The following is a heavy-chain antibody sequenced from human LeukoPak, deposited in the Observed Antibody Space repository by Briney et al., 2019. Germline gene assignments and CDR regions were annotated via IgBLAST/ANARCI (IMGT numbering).Heavy chain of an antibody. CDR3: ARGWRYFDY. CDR1: GFTFSSYS. D-gene: IGHD5-24*01. J-gene: IGHJ4*02. V-gene: IGHV3-48*04. CDR2: ISSSGSTI. Sequence: GGSLRLSCAASGFTFSSYSMNWVRQAPGKGLEWVSYISSSGSTIYYADSVKGRFTMSRDNAKNSLYLQMISLRAEDTAIYLCARGWRYFDYWGQGTLVTVSS.